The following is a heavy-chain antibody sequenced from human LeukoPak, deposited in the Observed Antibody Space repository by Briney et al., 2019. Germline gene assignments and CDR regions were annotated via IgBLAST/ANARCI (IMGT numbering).Heavy chain of an antibody. J-gene: IGHJ4*02. CDR3: AKDNTARELKD. V-gene: IGHV3-30*18. D-gene: IGHD3-10*01. Sequence: GSSLRLSCAASGFVFSTYGMHSARQPPGKGLEWVAVIAYDGRYTYYADSVKGRLTASRDNSKNTLSLKMKGLRVEDTAVYYCAKDNTARELKDWGQGTLVIVSS. CDR1: GFVFSTYG. CDR2: IAYDGRYT.